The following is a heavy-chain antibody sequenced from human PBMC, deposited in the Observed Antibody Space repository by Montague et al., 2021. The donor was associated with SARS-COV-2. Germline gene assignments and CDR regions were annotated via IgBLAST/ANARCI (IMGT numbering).Heavy chain of an antibody. Sequence: TLSLTCIVSSDSISSGGYYWSWIRQPPGKGLEWIGYIYYSGNTYYNPSPKSRVTMSVDTTKNQFSLTLNSVTAADTAVYYCARGPSRLATQEFYLGYWGQGTLVSVSS. CDR2: IYYSGNT. CDR3: ARGPSRLATQEFYLGY. V-gene: IGHV4-31*03. CDR1: SDSISSGGYY. J-gene: IGHJ4*02. D-gene: IGHD5-24*01.